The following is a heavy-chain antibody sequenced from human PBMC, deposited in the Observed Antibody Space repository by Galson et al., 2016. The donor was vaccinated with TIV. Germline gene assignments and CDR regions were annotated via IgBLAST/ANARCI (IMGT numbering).Heavy chain of an antibody. D-gene: IGHD3-3*01. CDR1: GGSIVSGGYY. Sequence: TLSLTCTVSGGSIVSGGYYWNWIRHHPGKGLEWIGYIYSSGSTYYNPSLKSPITISVDTSKKQLSLKLASVTAADTAVYSCARDQRIEIFGVISRGGFDIWGQGTMVTVSS. V-gene: IGHV4-31*01. CDR3: ARDQRIEIFGVISRGGFDI. J-gene: IGHJ3*02. CDR2: IYSSGST.